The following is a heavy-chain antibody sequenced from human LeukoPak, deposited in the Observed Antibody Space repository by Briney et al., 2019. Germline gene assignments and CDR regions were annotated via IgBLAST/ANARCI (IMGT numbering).Heavy chain of an antibody. V-gene: IGHV4-61*01. D-gene: IGHD1-26*01. Sequence: SETLSLTCTVSGGSISSSSYYWGWIRQPPGKGLEWIGYIYYSGSTNYNPSLKSRVTISVDTSKNQFSLKLSSVTAADTAVYHCAREVVYGGSYPTGFDPWGQGTLVTVSS. CDR2: IYYSGST. CDR1: GGSISSSSYY. J-gene: IGHJ5*02. CDR3: AREVVYGGSYPTGFDP.